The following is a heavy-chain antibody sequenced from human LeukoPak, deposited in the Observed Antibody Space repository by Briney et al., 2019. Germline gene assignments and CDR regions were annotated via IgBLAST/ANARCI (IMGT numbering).Heavy chain of an antibody. CDR2: IYYSGST. CDR1: GGSISSYY. J-gene: IGHJ4*02. D-gene: IGHD3-10*01. V-gene: IGHV4-59*01. CDR3: ARVAYYGSYLDY. Sequence: SETLSLTCTVSGGSISSYYWSWIRQPPGKGLEWIGYIYYSGSTNYNPSLKSRVTISVDTSKNQFSLKLSSVTAADTAVYYCARVAYYGSYLDYWGQGTLVTVSS.